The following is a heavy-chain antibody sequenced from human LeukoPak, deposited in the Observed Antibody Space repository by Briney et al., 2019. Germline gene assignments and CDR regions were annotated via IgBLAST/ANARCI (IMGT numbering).Heavy chain of an antibody. J-gene: IGHJ3*02. D-gene: IGHD6-13*01. CDR1: GFTFSSYS. CDR2: ISSSSSYI. V-gene: IGHV3-21*01. CDR3: ARVGRYSSSWTGAFDI. Sequence: PGGSLRLSCAASGFTFSSYSMNWVRQAPGKGLEWVSSISSSSSYIYYADSVKGRFTISRDNAKNSLYLQMNSLRAEDTAVYYCARVGRYSSSWTGAFDIWGQGTMVTVSS.